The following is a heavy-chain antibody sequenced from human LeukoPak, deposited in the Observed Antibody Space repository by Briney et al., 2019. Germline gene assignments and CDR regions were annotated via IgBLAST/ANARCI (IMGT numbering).Heavy chain of an antibody. Sequence: GGSLRLSCAASGFTFSSYAMSWVRQAPGKGLEWVSAISGSGGNTYYADSVKGRFTISRDNSKNTLHLQMNSLRAEDTAVYYCAKHPLGGPFDFDYWGQGTLVTVSS. J-gene: IGHJ4*02. CDR3: AKHPLGGPFDFDY. V-gene: IGHV3-23*01. CDR1: GFTFSSYA. D-gene: IGHD2-15*01. CDR2: ISGSGGNT.